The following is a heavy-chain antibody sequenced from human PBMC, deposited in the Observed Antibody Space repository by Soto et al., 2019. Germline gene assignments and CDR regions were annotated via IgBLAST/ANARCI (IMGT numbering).Heavy chain of an antibody. CDR1: GFTFSRYA. V-gene: IGHV3-23*01. CDR3: VRHTEIYFRDEFDY. CDR2: MSGSGGTT. J-gene: IGHJ4*02. Sequence: ESGGGSVQPGGSLRLSCAASGFTFSRYAITWVRQAPGKGLEWVSAMSGSGGTTYYADSARGRFTISRDNSKNTLYLQMDNLRAEDTAVYYCVRHTEIYFRDEFDYWGQGVLVTVSS. D-gene: IGHD1-26*01.